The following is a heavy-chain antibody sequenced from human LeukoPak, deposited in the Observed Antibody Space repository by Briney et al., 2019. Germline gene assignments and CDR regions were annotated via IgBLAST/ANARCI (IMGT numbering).Heavy chain of an antibody. Sequence: GGSLRLSCAASGFTFSSYWMSWVRQAPGKGLEWVANIKQDGSEKYYVDSVTGRFTISRDNAKNSLYLQMNSLRAEDTAVYYCARELPSAWKISVGYDYWGQGTLVTVSS. J-gene: IGHJ4*02. V-gene: IGHV3-7*01. D-gene: IGHD1-1*01. CDR3: ARELPSAWKISVGYDY. CDR1: GFTFSSYW. CDR2: IKQDGSEK.